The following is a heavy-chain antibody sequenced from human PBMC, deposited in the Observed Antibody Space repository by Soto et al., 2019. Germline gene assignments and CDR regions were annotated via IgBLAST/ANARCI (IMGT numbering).Heavy chain of an antibody. CDR1: GFTFSSYT. Sequence: PGGSLRLSCAASGFTFSSYTMYWVRQAPGKGLEWVAVISYDGSNKYYADSMKGRFTISRDNSKNTLYLQMNSLRAEDTALYYCARSYYYDSSAYWDYYYGMDVWGQGTTVTVSS. D-gene: IGHD3-22*01. CDR3: ARSYYYDSSAYWDYYYGMDV. V-gene: IGHV3-30-3*01. CDR2: ISYDGSNK. J-gene: IGHJ6*02.